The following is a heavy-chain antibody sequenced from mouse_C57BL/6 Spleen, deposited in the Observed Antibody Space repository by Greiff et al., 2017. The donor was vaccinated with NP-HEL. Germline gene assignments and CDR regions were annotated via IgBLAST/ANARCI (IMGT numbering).Heavy chain of an antibody. CDR2: ISYDGSN. V-gene: IGHV3-6*01. CDR1: GYSITSGYY. CDR3: ARGDGNYPFAY. Sequence: EVQLVESGPGLVKPSQSLSLTCSVTGYSITSGYYWNWIRQFPGNKLEWMGYISYDGSNNYNPSLKNRISITRDTSKNQFFLKLNSVTTEDTATYYCARGDGNYPFAYWGQGTLVTVSA. J-gene: IGHJ3*01. D-gene: IGHD2-1*01.